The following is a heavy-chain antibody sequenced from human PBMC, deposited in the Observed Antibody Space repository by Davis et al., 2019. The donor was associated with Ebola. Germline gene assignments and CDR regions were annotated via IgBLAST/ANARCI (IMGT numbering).Heavy chain of an antibody. CDR2: INYSGST. Sequence: PSETLSLTCTVSGGSISSSSYYWGWIRQPPGKGLEWIGTINYSGSTYYNPPLKSRVTISVDTSKNQFSLKLSSVTAADTAVYYCARAPIAGAGTRWGTRWFDPWGQGTLVTVSS. D-gene: IGHD6-13*01. CDR3: ARAPIAGAGTRWGTRWFDP. J-gene: IGHJ5*02. CDR1: GGSISSSSYY. V-gene: IGHV4-39*07.